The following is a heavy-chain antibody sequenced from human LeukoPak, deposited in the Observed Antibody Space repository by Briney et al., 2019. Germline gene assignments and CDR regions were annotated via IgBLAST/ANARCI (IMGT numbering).Heavy chain of an antibody. J-gene: IGHJ4*02. CDR2: INPRGGST. CDR1: GYTFTNYH. Sequence: ASLKVSYKASGYTFTNYHMHWVRQAPGQGLERMGIINPRGGSTTYAQKIQGRVTMTSDTSTGTFYMQLSSLTSEDTAVYYCARDGGHYGDSDSWGQGTQVTVSA. CDR3: ARDGGHYGDSDS. V-gene: IGHV1-46*01. D-gene: IGHD4-17*01.